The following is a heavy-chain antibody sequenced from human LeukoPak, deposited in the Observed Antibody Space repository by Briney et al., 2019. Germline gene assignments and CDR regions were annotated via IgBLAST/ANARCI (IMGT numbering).Heavy chain of an antibody. V-gene: IGHV3-48*04. D-gene: IGHD3-22*01. CDR1: GFTFSNAW. Sequence: GGSLRLSCAASGFTFSNAWMSWVRQAPGKGLEWVSYISSISSTIYYADSVKGRFTISRDDAKNSLYLQMNSLRAEDTAVYYCARPTTNYYDSSGYAFDIWGQGTMVTVSS. J-gene: IGHJ3*02. CDR2: ISSISSTI. CDR3: ARPTTNYYDSSGYAFDI.